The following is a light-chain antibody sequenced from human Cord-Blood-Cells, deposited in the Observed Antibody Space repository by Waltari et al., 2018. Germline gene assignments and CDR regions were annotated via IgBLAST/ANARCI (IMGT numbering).Light chain of an antibody. CDR2: EVS. V-gene: IGLV2-14*01. Sequence: QSALTQPASVSWSPGQSITISCTGTSGDVGGYNYVSWYQQHPGKAPKLMIYEVSNRPSGVSNRFSGSKSGNTASLTISGLQAEDEADYYCSSYTSSSTVVFGGGTKLTVL. CDR1: SGDVGGYNY. J-gene: IGLJ2*01. CDR3: SSYTSSSTVV.